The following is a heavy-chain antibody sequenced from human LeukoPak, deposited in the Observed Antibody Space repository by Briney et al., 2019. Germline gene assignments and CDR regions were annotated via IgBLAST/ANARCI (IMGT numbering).Heavy chain of an antibody. CDR3: ARLIGLGEVSPYFDF. CDR1: GVSINNYY. J-gene: IGHJ4*02. D-gene: IGHD3-16*02. CDR2: SHYSGTT. Sequence: SETLSLTCTVSGVSINNYYWTWIRQPPGKGLEWIGYSHYSGTTNYKPSLRGRVAISVDTSKIQFSLRLAYVTAADTAVLYCARLIGLGEVSPYFDFWGQGILVTVSS. V-gene: IGHV4-59*01.